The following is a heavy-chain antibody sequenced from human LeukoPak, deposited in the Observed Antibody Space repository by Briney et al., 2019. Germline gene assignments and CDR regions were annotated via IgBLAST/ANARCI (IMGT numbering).Heavy chain of an antibody. CDR2: ISYDGSNK. CDR3: ARENVLGSGQRRNSRSPPGGD. D-gene: IGHD4-23*01. Sequence: GGSLRLSCAASGFTFSSYAMHGVRQAPGKGLEWGAVISYDGSNKYYADSVKGRFTISRDNSKNTLYLQMNSLRAEDTAVYYCARENVLGSGQRRNSRSPPGGDWGQGTLVTVSS. CDR1: GFTFSSYA. J-gene: IGHJ4*02. V-gene: IGHV3-30*04.